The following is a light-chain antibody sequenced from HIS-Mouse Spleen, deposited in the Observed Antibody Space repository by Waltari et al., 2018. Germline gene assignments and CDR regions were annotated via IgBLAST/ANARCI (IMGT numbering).Light chain of an antibody. V-gene: IGLV2-14*03. Sequence: QSALTQPASVSGSPGQSITISCTGTSSAVGGYNYVTWYQQHPAKAPKIMIYDVSNRPSGVSNRFSGSKSGNTASLTISGLQAEDEADYYCSSYTSSSTEVFGGGTKLTVL. CDR1: SSAVGGYNY. J-gene: IGLJ2*01. CDR3: SSYTSSSTEV. CDR2: DVS.